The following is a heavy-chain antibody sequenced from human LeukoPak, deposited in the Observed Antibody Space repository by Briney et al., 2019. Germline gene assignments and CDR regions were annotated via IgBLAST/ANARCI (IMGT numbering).Heavy chain of an antibody. CDR1: GFTFSSYE. J-gene: IGHJ5*02. V-gene: IGHV3-48*03. D-gene: IGHD3-10*01. CDR2: ISTSGSTI. Sequence: GGSLRLSCAASGFTFSSYEMNWVRQAPGKGLEWVSYISTSGSTIYYADSVKGRFTISRDNAKNSLYLQMNSLRAEDTAVYYCARDLDGSGSYHWFDPWGQGTLVTVSS. CDR3: ARDLDGSGSYHWFDP.